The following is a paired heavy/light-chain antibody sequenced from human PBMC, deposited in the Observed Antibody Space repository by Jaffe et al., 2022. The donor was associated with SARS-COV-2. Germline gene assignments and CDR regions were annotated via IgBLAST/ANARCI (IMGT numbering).Heavy chain of an antibody. CDR3: AKGGCSGGSCYSPTPALHWYFDL. CDR1: GFTFSSYA. Sequence: EVQLLESGGGLVQPGGSLRLSCAASGFTFSSYAMSWVRQAPGKGLEWVSAISGSGGSTYYADSVKGRFTISRDNSKNTLYLQMNSLRAEDTAVYYCAKGGCSGGSCYSPTPALHWYFDLWGRGTLVTVSS. D-gene: IGHD2-15*01. V-gene: IGHV3-23*01. CDR2: ISGSGGST. J-gene: IGHJ2*01.
Light chain of an antibody. CDR3: QQRSNWT. V-gene: IGKV3-11*01. J-gene: IGKJ1*01. CDR1: QSVSSY. Sequence: EIVLTQSPATLSLSPGERATLSCRASQSVSSYLAWYQQKPGQAPRLLIYDASNRATGIPARFSGSGSGTDFTLTISSLEPEDFAVYYCQQRSNWTFGQGTKVEIK. CDR2: DAS.